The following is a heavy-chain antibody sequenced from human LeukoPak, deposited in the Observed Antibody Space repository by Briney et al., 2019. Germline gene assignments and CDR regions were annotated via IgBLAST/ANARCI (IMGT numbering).Heavy chain of an antibody. V-gene: IGHV3-21*01. Sequence: PGGSLRLSCAASGFTFSSYSMNWGRQAPGKGLEWVSSISSSSSYIYYADSVKGRFTISRDDAKNSLYLQMNSLRAEDTAVYYCAREPGTSYYYGMDVWGQGTTVTVSS. D-gene: IGHD6-13*01. CDR1: GFTFSSYS. CDR3: AREPGTSYYYGMDV. J-gene: IGHJ6*02. CDR2: ISSSSSYI.